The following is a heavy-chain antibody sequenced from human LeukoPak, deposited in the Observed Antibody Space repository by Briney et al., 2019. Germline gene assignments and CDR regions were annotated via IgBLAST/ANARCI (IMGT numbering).Heavy chain of an antibody. V-gene: IGHV4-34*09. CDR1: GGSFSGYY. J-gene: IGHJ6*02. D-gene: IGHD4-17*01. CDR3: ARSMTTRNYYYGMDV. Sequence: SSETLSLTCAVYGGSFSGYYWSWIRQPPGKGLEWIGYIYYSGSTYYNPSLKSRVTISVDTSKNQFSLKLSSVTAADTAVYYCARSMTTRNYYYGMDVWGQGTTVTVSS. CDR2: IYYSGST.